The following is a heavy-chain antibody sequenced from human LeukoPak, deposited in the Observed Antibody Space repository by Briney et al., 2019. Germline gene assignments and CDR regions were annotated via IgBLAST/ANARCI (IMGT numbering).Heavy chain of an antibody. CDR2: ISYDGSNK. D-gene: IGHD3-10*01. V-gene: IGHV3-30-3*01. CDR3: ARDRHDYYGSGSPRGWIDP. Sequence: GRSLRLSCAASGFTFSSYAIHWVRQAPGKGLEWVAVISYDGSNKYYGYSLKGRFTISRDNPKNTLYLQMNSLRDEDTAVYYCARDRHDYYGSGSPRGWIDPWGQGTLVTVSS. J-gene: IGHJ5*02. CDR1: GFTFSSYA.